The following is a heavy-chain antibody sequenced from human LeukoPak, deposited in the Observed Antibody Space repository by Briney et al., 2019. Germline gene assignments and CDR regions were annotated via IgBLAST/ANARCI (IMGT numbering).Heavy chain of an antibody. D-gene: IGHD3-22*01. J-gene: IGHJ4*02. V-gene: IGHV4-38-2*02. CDR2: IHHSGST. CDR1: GYSISSSFY. CDR3: ARVTGYMIEDYFDY. Sequence: SETLSLTCTVSGYSISSSFYWGWIRQPPGKGLEWIGSIHHSGSTYYNPSLKSRVTISVDTSKNQFSLRLSSVTAADTAVYYCARVTGYMIEDYFDYWGQGTLVTVSS.